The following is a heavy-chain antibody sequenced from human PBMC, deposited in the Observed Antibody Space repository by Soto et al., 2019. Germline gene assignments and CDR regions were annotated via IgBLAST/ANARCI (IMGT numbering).Heavy chain of an antibody. V-gene: IGHV3-23*01. CDR1: GFTFSSYA. Sequence: GGSLRLSCAASGFTFSSYAMSWVRQAPGKGLEWVSAISGSGGSTYYADSVKGRFTISRDNSKNTLYLQMNSLRAEDTAVYYCAKDIYYGSGWGGRSFDPWGQGTLVTVSS. CDR2: ISGSGGST. CDR3: AKDIYYGSGWGGRSFDP. J-gene: IGHJ5*02. D-gene: IGHD3-10*01.